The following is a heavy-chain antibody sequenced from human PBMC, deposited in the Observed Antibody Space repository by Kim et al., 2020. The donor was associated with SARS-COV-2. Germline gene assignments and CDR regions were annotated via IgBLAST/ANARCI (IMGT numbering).Heavy chain of an antibody. CDR2: ISYDGSNK. CDR3: AKNDYGDYGEDY. V-gene: IGHV3-30*18. CDR1: GFTFSSYG. D-gene: IGHD4-17*01. J-gene: IGHJ4*02. Sequence: GGSLRLSCAASGFTFSSYGMHWVRQAPGKGLEWVAVISYDGSNKYYADSVKGRFTISRDNSKNTLYLQMNSLRAEDTAVYYCAKNDYGDYGEDYWGQGTLVTVSS.